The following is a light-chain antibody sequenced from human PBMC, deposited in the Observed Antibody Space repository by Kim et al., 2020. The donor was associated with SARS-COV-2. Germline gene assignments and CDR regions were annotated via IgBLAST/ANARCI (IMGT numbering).Light chain of an antibody. V-gene: IGLV4-69*01. CDR3: QTWGTGNWV. Sequence: ASVKLTGTLSSGHSSYAIAWHQQQPEKGPRYLMKLNSDGSHSKGDGIPDRFSGSSSGAERYLTISSLQSEDEADYYCQTWGTGNWVFGGGTQLTVL. J-gene: IGLJ3*02. CDR1: SGHSSYA. CDR2: LNSDGSH.